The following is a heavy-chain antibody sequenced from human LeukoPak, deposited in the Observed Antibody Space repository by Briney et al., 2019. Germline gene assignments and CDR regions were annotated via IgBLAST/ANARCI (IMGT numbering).Heavy chain of an antibody. CDR1: GFTFSSYG. V-gene: IGHV3-7*01. CDR3: ARAAMVRGVAREYYFDY. Sequence: GRSLRLSCVASGFTFSSYGMHWVRQAPGKGLEWVANIKQDGSEKYYVDSVKGRFTISRDNAKNSLYLQMNSLRAEDTAVYYCARAAMVRGVAREYYFDYWGQGTLVTVSS. CDR2: IKQDGSEK. D-gene: IGHD3-10*01. J-gene: IGHJ4*02.